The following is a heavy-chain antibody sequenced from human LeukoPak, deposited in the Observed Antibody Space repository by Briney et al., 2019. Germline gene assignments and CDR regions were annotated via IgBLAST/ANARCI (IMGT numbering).Heavy chain of an antibody. V-gene: IGHV6-1*01. CDR2: TYYRSKWYN. CDR1: GDSFSSNSAA. J-gene: IGHJ4*02. D-gene: IGHD6-19*01. CDR3: ARARHSSGWYGIDY. Sequence: SQTLSLTCAISGDSFSSNSAAWNWLRQSQSRGLEWLGRTYYRSKWYNDYAVSVKSRITINPDTSKNQFSLQLNSVTPEDTAVYYCARARHSSGWYGIDYWGQGTLVTVSS.